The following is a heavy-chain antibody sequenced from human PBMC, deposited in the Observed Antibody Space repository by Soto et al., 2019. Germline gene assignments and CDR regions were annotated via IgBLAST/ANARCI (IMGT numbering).Heavy chain of an antibody. J-gene: IGHJ5*02. V-gene: IGHV1-3*01. CDR3: SRVLAVIAVSENWFDP. D-gene: IGHD6-19*01. CDR1: GYTFTSYA. Sequence: ASVKVSCKASGYTFTSYAMHWVRQAPGQRLEWMGWINAGNGNTKYSQKFQGRVTITRDTSASTAYMELSSLRSEDTAVYYCSRVLAVIAVSENWFDPRGQRTLVTVSS. CDR2: INAGNGNT.